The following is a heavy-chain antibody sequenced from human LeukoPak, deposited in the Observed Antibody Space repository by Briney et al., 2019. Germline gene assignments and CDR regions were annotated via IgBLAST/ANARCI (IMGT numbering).Heavy chain of an antibody. CDR3: ARDGSPNYCSGGSCYPQPYYYYGMDV. CDR1: GYTLTELS. J-gene: IGHJ6*02. D-gene: IGHD2-15*01. V-gene: IGHV1-24*01. CDR2: FDPEDGET. Sequence: ASVKVSCKVSGYTLTELSMHWVRQAPGKGLEWMGGFDPEDGETIYAQKFQGRVTMTEDTSTDTAYMELSSLRSEDTAVYYCARDGSPNYCSGGSCYPQPYYYYGMDVWGQGTTVTVSS.